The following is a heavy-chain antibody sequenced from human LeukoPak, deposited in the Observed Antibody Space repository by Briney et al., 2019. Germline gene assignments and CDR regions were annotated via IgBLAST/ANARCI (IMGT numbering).Heavy chain of an antibody. CDR2: ISWSSRGV. CDR1: GFKFDDYA. V-gene: IGHV3-9*01. J-gene: IGHJ6*03. D-gene: IGHD6-6*01. Sequence: GGSLRLSCAASGFKFDDYAMHWVRQAPGKGLEWVAGISWSSRGVGYEDSVKGRFTISRDNAKNSLYLQMNSLRAEDTAVYHCARKKSVYRSSSSTYYYMDVWGKGTTVTVSS. CDR3: ARKKSVYRSSSSTYYYMDV.